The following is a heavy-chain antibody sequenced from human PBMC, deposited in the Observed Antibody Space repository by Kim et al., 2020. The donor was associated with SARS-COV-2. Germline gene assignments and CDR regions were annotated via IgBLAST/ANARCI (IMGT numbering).Heavy chain of an antibody. J-gene: IGHJ4*02. V-gene: IGHV3-21*01. CDR3: ARDSYCTNGICYDY. D-gene: IGHD2-8*01. Sequence: YADSVEGRFTISRDNAKRSLFLQMTSLRAEDTAVYYCARDSYCTNGICYDYWGQGTLVTVSS.